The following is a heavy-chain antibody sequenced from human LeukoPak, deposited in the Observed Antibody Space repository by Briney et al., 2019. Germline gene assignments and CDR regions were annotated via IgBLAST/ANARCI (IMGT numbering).Heavy chain of an antibody. D-gene: IGHD2-2*01. J-gene: IGHJ5*02. CDR2: INPNTGGT. CDR1: GYTLTGYY. CDR3: ARALVPAAQRLSS. Sequence: GASVKVSCKASGYTLTGYYLHWVRQAPGQGLEWMGWINPNTGGTNYAQKFQGRVTMTRDTSISTAYMEVTRLRSDDTAVYYCARALVPAAQRLSSWGQGTLVTVSS. V-gene: IGHV1-2*02.